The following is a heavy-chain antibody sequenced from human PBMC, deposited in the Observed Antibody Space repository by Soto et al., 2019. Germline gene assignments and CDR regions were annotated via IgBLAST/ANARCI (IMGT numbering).Heavy chain of an antibody. Sequence: GGSLRLSCAASGFTFSSYWMHWVRQAPGKGLVWVSRINSDGSSTSYADSVKGRFTISRDNAKNTLYLQMNSLRAEDTAVYYCVRTSLVVAAATREDYWGQGTMVTVSS. J-gene: IGHJ4*03. D-gene: IGHD2-15*01. CDR3: VRTSLVVAAATREDY. CDR1: GFTFSSYW. CDR2: INSDGSST. V-gene: IGHV3-74*01.